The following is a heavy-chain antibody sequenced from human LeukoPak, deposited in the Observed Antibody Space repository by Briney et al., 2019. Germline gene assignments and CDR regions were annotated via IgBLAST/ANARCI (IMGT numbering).Heavy chain of an antibody. CDR3: ATTGYSSGSLDY. D-gene: IGHD6-19*01. CDR2: ISWDGGST. CDR1: GFTFDDYT. V-gene: IGHV3-43*01. J-gene: IGHJ4*02. Sequence: GGSLRLSCAASGFTFDDYTMHWVRQAPGKGLEWVSLISWDGGSTYYADSVKGRFTISRDNSKNSLYLQINSLRTEDTALYYCATTGYSSGSLDYWGQGTLVTVSS.